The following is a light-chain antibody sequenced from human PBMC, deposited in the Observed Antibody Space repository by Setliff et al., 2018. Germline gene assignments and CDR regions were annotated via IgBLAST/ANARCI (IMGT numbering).Light chain of an antibody. CDR2: DVT. Sequence: QSALTQPAAVSGSPGQSIAISCTGTSRDVGGYNFVSWYQQHPDKAPKLLIYDVTVRPSGVSDRFSGSKSGNTASLTISGLQAEDEADYYCLSYTSDTTHAVFGGGTQLTV. V-gene: IGLV2-14*01. CDR3: LSYTSDTTHAV. CDR1: SRDVGGYNF. J-gene: IGLJ2*01.